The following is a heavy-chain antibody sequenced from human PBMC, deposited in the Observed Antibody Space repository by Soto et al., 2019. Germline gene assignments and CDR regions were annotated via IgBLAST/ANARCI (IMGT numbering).Heavy chain of an antibody. Sequence: PGGSLRLSCAASGFTFDDYAMHWVRQAPGKGLEWVSGISWNSGSIGYADSVKGRFTISRDNAKNSLYLQMNSLRAEDTAFYFCAKDYYSSSGYTPFDYWGQGTLVTVSS. V-gene: IGHV3-9*01. CDR1: GFTFDDYA. D-gene: IGHD3-22*01. J-gene: IGHJ4*02. CDR3: AKDYYSSSGYTPFDY. CDR2: ISWNSGSI.